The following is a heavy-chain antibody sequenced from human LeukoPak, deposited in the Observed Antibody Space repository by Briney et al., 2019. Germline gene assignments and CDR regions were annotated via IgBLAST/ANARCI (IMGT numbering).Heavy chain of an antibody. Sequence: SETLSLTCTVSGSSISSSSYYWGWIRQPPGKGLEWIGSIYYSGSTYYNPSLKSRVTISVDTSKNQFSLKLSSVTAADTAVYYCARDSDIVLMVYASLFDYWGQGTLVTVSS. V-gene: IGHV4-39*07. CDR2: IYYSGST. CDR3: ARDSDIVLMVYASLFDY. J-gene: IGHJ4*02. CDR1: GSSISSSSYY. D-gene: IGHD2-8*01.